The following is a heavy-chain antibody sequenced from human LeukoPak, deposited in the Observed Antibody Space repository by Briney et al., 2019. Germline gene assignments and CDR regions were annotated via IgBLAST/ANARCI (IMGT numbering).Heavy chain of an antibody. CDR3: ARGAAAGKVDWFDP. D-gene: IGHD6-13*01. CDR2: LTGYGGA. Sequence: GGSLRLSCEASGLSFTNYAMMWVRQAPGKGLQWISTLTGYGGAYYADSGEGRFIISRDISKNTMFLQMYSLRAEDTAVYYCARGAAAGKVDWFDPWGQGTLVTVSS. J-gene: IGHJ5*02. V-gene: IGHV3-23*01. CDR1: GLSFTNYA.